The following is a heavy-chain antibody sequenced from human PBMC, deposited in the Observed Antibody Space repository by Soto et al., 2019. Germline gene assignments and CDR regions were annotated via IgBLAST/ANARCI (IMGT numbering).Heavy chain of an antibody. Sequence: ASVKVSCKASGYTFTGYYMHWVRQAPGQGLGWMGWINPNSGGTNYAQKFQGRVSMTTDTSTTTAYMELRSLRSDDTAVYYCARVVPGAEAWFGPWGQGTLVTVSS. V-gene: IGHV1-2*02. CDR3: ARVVPGAEAWFGP. CDR1: GYTFTGYY. J-gene: IGHJ5*02. D-gene: IGHD2-2*01. CDR2: INPNSGGT.